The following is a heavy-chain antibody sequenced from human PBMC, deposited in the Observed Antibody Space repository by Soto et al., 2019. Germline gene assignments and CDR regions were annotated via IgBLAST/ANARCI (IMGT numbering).Heavy chain of an antibody. CDR3: ARHRGYYGSGSYYVY. D-gene: IGHD3-10*01. CDR2: IYYSGST. V-gene: IGHV4-39*01. CDR1: GGSISSSGYY. J-gene: IGHJ4*02. Sequence: QLQLQESGPGLVKPSETLSLTCTVSGGSISSSGYYWGWIRQPPGKGLEWIGSIYYSGSTYYNPSLKSRVTISVDTSKNQFSLKLSSVTAADTAVYYCARHRGYYGSGSYYVYWGQGTLVTVSS.